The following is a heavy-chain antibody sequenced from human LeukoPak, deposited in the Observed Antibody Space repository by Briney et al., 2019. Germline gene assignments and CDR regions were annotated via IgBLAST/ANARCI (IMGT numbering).Heavy chain of an antibody. Sequence: GGSLRLSCAASGFTFSSYGMHWVRQAPGKGLEWVAVIVHDGSNKYYADSVKGRFSISRDNSKNTLYLQMNGLRPEDTAMYFCAKDWGSKFASGSSYLDSWGQGTLVTVSS. CDR2: IVHDGSNK. V-gene: IGHV3-30*18. CDR3: AKDWGSKFASGSSYLDS. CDR1: GFTFSSYG. D-gene: IGHD3-10*01. J-gene: IGHJ4*02.